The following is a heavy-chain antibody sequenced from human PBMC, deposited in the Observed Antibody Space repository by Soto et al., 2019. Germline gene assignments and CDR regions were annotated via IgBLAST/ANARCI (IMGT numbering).Heavy chain of an antibody. CDR2: INGDGSST. Sequence: EVQLEESGGGLVQPGGSLRLSCAASGFTFSNNHMHWVRQAPGKGLMWLSSINGDGSSTAYADSVKGRFTTSRDNAKNTLYLQMNSLRAEDTAMYYCTRGLSSSSTWGQGTLVTVSS. V-gene: IGHV3-74*01. CDR1: GFTFSNNH. D-gene: IGHD6-6*01. J-gene: IGHJ5*02. CDR3: TRGLSSSST.